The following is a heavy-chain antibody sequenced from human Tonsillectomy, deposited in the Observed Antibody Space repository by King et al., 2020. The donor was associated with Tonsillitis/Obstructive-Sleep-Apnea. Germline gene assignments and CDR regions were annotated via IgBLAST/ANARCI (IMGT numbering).Heavy chain of an antibody. CDR2: INGDVSNT. J-gene: IGHJ4*02. CDR3: AIVGATKPY. V-gene: IGHV3-74*01. CDR1: GFTFSNYC. D-gene: IGHD1-26*01. Sequence: EVQLVESGGGLVQPGGSLRLSCAASGFTFSNYCRHWVRQASGKGLVWLSRINGDVSNTNYADSVKGRFTISRDNAKNTLYLQMNSLSAEDTAVYYCAIVGATKPYWGQGTLVTVPS.